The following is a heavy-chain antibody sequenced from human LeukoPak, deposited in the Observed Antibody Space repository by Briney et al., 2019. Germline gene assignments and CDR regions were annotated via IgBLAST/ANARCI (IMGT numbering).Heavy chain of an antibody. D-gene: IGHD1-26*01. CDR1: RFTFSTYG. Sequence: GGSLRLSCAASRFTFSTYGMHWVRQAPGKGLEWVAVVWYDGTNIHYVDSVKGRFTISRDNSKSTLYLQMNSLTAEDTAVYYCARGGYSGTYFFDYWGQGTPVTVSS. CDR3: ARGGYSGTYFFDY. CDR2: VWYDGTNI. J-gene: IGHJ4*02. V-gene: IGHV3-33*01.